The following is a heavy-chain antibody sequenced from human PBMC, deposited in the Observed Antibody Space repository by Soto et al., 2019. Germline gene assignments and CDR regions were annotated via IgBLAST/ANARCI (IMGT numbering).Heavy chain of an antibody. Sequence: EVQLLESGGGLVQPGGSLRLSCAASGFTFSSYAMSWVRQAPGKGLEWVSAISGSGGSTYYADSVKGRFTISRDNSKNTLYLQMNSLRAEDTAVYYCAKGRQSGYASMHYFDYWDQGTLVTVSS. D-gene: IGHD5-12*01. V-gene: IGHV3-23*01. CDR3: AKGRQSGYASMHYFDY. J-gene: IGHJ4*02. CDR1: GFTFSSYA. CDR2: ISGSGGST.